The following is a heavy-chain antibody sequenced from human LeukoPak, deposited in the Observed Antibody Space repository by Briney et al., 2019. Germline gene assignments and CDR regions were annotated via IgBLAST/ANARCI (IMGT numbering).Heavy chain of an antibody. D-gene: IGHD6-6*01. CDR3: AKESALYSSSPFDY. V-gene: IGHV3-23*01. Sequence: PGGSLRLSCVASGFTFSNYAMSWVRQSPGNGLEWVSAISTSGGNTYYADSVKGRFTISRGNSKNTLYLQMNSLRAEDTAVYYCAKESALYSSSPFDYWGQGTLVTVSS. J-gene: IGHJ4*02. CDR1: GFTFSNYA. CDR2: ISTSGGNT.